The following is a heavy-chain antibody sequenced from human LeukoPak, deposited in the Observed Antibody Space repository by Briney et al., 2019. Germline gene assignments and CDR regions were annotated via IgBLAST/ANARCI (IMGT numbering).Heavy chain of an antibody. CDR2: IYYSGST. CDR1: GGSISSYY. CDR3: ARVYFSDGSPYFDY. D-gene: IGHD5-24*01. J-gene: IGHJ4*02. V-gene: IGHV4-59*12. Sequence: SETLSLTCTVSGGSISSYYWSWIRQPPGKGLEWIGYIYYSGSTNYNPSLKSRVTISVDTSKNQFSLKLSSVTAADTAVYYCARVYFSDGSPYFDYWGQGTLVTVSS.